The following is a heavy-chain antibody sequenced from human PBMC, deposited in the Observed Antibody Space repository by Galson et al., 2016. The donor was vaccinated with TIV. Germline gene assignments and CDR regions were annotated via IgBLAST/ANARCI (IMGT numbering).Heavy chain of an antibody. CDR1: GGSISSSTNY. J-gene: IGHJ4*02. V-gene: IGHV4-39*01. CDR2: IYYSGST. D-gene: IGHD3-16*01. CDR3: ATGGQGFGTFDY. Sequence: ETLSLTCTVSGGSISSSTNYWGWIRQPPGKGLEWIGSIYYSGSTSYNPSLKSRVTISVDTSKNQFSLKLSSVTAADTAVYYCATGGQGFGTFDYWGQGTLITVPS.